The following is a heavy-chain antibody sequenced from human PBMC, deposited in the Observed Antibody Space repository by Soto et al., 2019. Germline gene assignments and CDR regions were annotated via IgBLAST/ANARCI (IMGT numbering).Heavy chain of an antibody. Sequence: GGSLRLSCVVSGFTFNTYWMTWIRQAPGKGLEWVANINEDGNKQNYVDSVRGRFTISRDNAKTSLYLQMNSLRAEDTAVYSCATRTGAPADWGQGTLVTVSS. CDR2: INEDGNKQ. CDR1: GFTFNTYW. CDR3: ATRTGAPAD. D-gene: IGHD6-25*01. J-gene: IGHJ4*02. V-gene: IGHV3-7*01.